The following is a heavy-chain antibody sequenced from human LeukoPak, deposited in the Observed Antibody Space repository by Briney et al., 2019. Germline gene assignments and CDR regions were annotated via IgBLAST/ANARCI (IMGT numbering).Heavy chain of an antibody. CDR3: ARQGVTMIRGVIIYYHGMDV. J-gene: IGHJ6*02. D-gene: IGHD3-10*01. V-gene: IGHV4-31*03. CDR1: GGSISSGGYY. CDR2: IYYSGST. Sequence: SETLSLTCTVSGGSISSGGYYWSWIRQHPGKGLEWIGNIYYSGSTYYNPSLKSRVTMSVDTSKNQFSVKLSSVTAADTAVYYCARQGVTMIRGVIIYYHGMDVWGQGTTVTVSS.